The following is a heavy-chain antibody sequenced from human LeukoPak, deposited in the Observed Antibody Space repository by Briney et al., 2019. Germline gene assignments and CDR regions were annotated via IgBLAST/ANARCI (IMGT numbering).Heavy chain of an antibody. CDR1: GFTFSSYW. J-gene: IGHJ4*02. CDR3: ARGGYYFDY. V-gene: IGHV3-7*01. CDR2: IKQEGSEI. Sequence: PGGSLRLSCAASGFTFSSYWMSWVRQAPGKGLEWVANIKQEGSEIYYVDSVRGRFSISRDNAKNSLYLQMNSLRAEDTAVYYCARGGYYFDYWGQGTLVTVSS.